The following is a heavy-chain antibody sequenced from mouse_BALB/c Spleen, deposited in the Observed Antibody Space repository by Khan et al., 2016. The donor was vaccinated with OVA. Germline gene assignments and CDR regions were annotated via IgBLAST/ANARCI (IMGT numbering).Heavy chain of an antibody. Sequence: QIQLVQSGPELKKPGETVKISCKASGYTFTNYGMNWVKQSPGKALKWMGWINTYTGEPTYADDFKGRFAFSLETSANTAFLLINNLKNEDTATYFCARPPYFSYTLDHWGQGTSVTVSA. CDR3: ARPPYFSYTLDH. V-gene: IGHV9-3-1*01. J-gene: IGHJ4*01. CDR2: INTYTGEP. CDR1: GYTFTNYG. D-gene: IGHD2-10*01.